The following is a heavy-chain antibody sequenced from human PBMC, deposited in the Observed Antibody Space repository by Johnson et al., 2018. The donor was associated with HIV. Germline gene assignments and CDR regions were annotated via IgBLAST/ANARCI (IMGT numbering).Heavy chain of an antibody. CDR3: SRDRGGGSYHDALDI. Sequence: QMLLVESGGGVVQPGRSLRLSCAVSGFTFRTYAMHWVRQAPGKGLAWVAVLSYDGSKEYYVDSVQGRFNLSRDSSKNTLYLQLNSLRAEDTAVYYWSRDRGGGSYHDALDIWGQGTMVTVSS. V-gene: IGHV3-30-3*01. CDR2: LSYDGSKE. CDR1: GFTFRTYA. D-gene: IGHD1-26*01. J-gene: IGHJ3*02.